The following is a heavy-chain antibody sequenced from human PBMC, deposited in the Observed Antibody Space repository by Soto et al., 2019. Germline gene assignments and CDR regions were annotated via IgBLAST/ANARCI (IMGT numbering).Heavy chain of an antibody. CDR3: AKSGSYSRFDY. D-gene: IGHD1-26*01. Sequence: EVQLLESGGDLVQPGGSLRLSCAASGLTFSSYAMNWVRQAPGKGLEWVSAITPSGGNTYYADSVKGRFTISRDNSKNTLYLQMNSLRTEDTAVYYCAKSGSYSRFDYWGQGTLITVSS. CDR2: ITPSGGNT. J-gene: IGHJ4*02. CDR1: GLTFSSYA. V-gene: IGHV3-23*01.